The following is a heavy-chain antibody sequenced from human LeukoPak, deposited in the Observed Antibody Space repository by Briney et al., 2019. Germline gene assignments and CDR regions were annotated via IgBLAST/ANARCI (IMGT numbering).Heavy chain of an antibody. CDR1: GGSISSYY. CDR3: ARRFGELLYRGYYYYYMDV. CDR2: IYYSGST. J-gene: IGHJ6*03. D-gene: IGHD3-10*01. Sequence: SETLSLTCTVSGGSISSYYWSWIRQPPGKGLKWIGYIYYSGSTNYNPSLKSRVTISVDTSKNQFSLKLSSVTAADTAVYYCARRFGELLYRGYYYYYMDVWGKGTTVTVSS. V-gene: IGHV4-59*01.